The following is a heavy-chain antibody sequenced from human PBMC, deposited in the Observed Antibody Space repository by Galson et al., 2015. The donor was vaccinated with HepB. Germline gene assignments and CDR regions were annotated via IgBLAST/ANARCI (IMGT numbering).Heavy chain of an antibody. CDR1: GYTFTSYA. CDR2: INTNTGNP. J-gene: IGHJ3*02. D-gene: IGHD1-26*01. CDR3: ARSGGSYFPDAFDI. V-gene: IGHV7-4-1*02. Sequence: SVKVSCKASGYTFTSYAMNWVRQAPGQGLEWMGWINTNTGNPTYAQGFTGRFVFSLDTSVSTAYLQISSLKAEDTAVYYCARSGGSYFPDAFDIWGQGTMVTVSS.